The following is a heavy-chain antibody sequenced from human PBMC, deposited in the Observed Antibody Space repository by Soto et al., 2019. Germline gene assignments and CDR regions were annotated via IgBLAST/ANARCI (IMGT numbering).Heavy chain of an antibody. J-gene: IGHJ5*02. CDR2: IYYSGST. CDR3: ARRKEYSSSHWFDP. CDR1: GGSISSYY. D-gene: IGHD6-6*01. Sequence: SETLSLTCTVSGGSISSYYWSWIRQPPGKGLEWIGYIYYSGSTNYNPSLKSRVTISVDTSKNQFSLKLSSVTAADTAVYYCARRKEYSSSHWFDPWGQGTLVTVSS. V-gene: IGHV4-59*08.